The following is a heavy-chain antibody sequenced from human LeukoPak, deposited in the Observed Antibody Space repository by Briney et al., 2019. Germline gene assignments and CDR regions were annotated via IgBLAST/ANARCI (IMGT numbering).Heavy chain of an antibody. J-gene: IGHJ5*02. V-gene: IGHV1-18*01. CDR3: ARDRGVPNWFDP. D-gene: IGHD3-10*01. Sequence: VASVKASCKASGYTFTSYGISWVRQAPGQGLEWMGWISAYNGNTNYAQKLQGRDTMTTDTSTSTAYMELRSLRSDDTAVYYCARDRGVPNWFDPWGQGTLVTVSS. CDR2: ISAYNGNT. CDR1: GYTFTSYG.